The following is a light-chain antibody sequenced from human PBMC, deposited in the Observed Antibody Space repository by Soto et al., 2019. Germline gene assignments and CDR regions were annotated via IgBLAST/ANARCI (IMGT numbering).Light chain of an antibody. CDR2: GAS. J-gene: IGKJ5*01. Sequence: EIVMTQAPTHLSVSPGERATPSFPASQSVSSNVAWYQQKPGQAPRLLIYGASSRATGIPDRFSGSGSGTDFILTISRLEPEDFAVYYCQQYGSSPRGTFGQGTRLEI. V-gene: IGKV3-20*01. CDR3: QQYGSSPRGT. CDR1: QSVSSN.